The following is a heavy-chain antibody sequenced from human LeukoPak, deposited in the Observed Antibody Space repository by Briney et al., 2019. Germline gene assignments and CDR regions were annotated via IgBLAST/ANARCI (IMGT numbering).Heavy chain of an antibody. CDR3: ARANLLPGYYGMDV. J-gene: IGHJ6*02. CDR1: GFTFSSYD. CDR2: IGTAGDT. Sequence: GGSLRLSCAASGFTFSSYDMHWVRQATGKGLEWVSAIGTAGDTYYPGSVKGRFTISRENAKNSLYLQMNSLRAGDTAVYYCARANLLPGYYGMDVWGQGTTVTVSS. V-gene: IGHV3-13*01.